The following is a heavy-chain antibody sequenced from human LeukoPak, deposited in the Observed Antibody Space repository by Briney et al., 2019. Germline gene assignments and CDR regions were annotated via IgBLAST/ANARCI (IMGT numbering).Heavy chain of an antibody. V-gene: IGHV4-34*01. Sequence: GTLRLSCAASGFTFSSYGMSWVRQPPGKGLEWIGEINHSGSTNYNPSLKSRVTISVDTSKNQFSLKLSSVTAADTAVYYCARVSSSSGTDYWGQGTLVTVSS. CDR1: GFTFSSYG. D-gene: IGHD6-6*01. J-gene: IGHJ4*02. CDR2: INHSGST. CDR3: ARVSSSSGTDY.